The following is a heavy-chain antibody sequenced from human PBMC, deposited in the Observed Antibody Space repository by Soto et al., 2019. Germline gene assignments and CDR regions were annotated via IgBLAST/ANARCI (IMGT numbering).Heavy chain of an antibody. CDR3: SRVGCSNSKCYTRGMDV. CDR2: IYSDGTT. CDR1: GGSISCYY. D-gene: IGHD2-2*01. Sequence: SETLSLTCTVSGGSISCYYWSWVRQPAGKGLEWVGRIYSDGTTNYSPSLKSRVTMSLDTSKDQFSLHLNSVTAADTAVYYCSRVGCSNSKCYTRGMDVWGQGTTVTV. V-gene: IGHV4-4*07. J-gene: IGHJ6*02.